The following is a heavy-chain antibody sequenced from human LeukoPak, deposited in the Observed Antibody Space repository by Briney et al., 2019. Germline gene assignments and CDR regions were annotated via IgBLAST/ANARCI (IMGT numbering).Heavy chain of an antibody. CDR2: IYSDGTT. V-gene: IGHV3-66*01. Sequence: GSLRLSCVVSGLTVSNNYMSWVRQAPGKVLEWVSVIYSDGTTRNADSVKGRFTISRDNSKNTVYLQMDSLRAEDTAVYYCARDKDAWGQGTLVTVSS. CDR1: GLTVSNNY. CDR3: ARDKDA. J-gene: IGHJ5*02.